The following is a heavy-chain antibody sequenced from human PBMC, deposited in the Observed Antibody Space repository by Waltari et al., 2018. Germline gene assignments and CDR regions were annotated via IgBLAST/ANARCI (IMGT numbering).Heavy chain of an antibody. V-gene: IGHV4-59*01. CDR3: AGGDHPAGGTDY. CDR2: IYYSGST. J-gene: IGHJ4*02. Sequence: QVQLQESGPGLVKPSETLSLTCTVSGGSISSYYWSWIRQPPGKGLEWIGYIYYSGSTNYNPSLKSRVTISVDTSKNQFSLKLSSVTAADTAVYYCAGGDHPAGGTDYWGQGTLVTVSS. D-gene: IGHD2-21*01. CDR1: GGSISSYY.